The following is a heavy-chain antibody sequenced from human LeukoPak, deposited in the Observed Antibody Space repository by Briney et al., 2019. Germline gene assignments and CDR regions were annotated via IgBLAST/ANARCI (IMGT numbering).Heavy chain of an antibody. CDR2: INPNSGGT. J-gene: IGHJ5*02. CDR1: GYTFTGYY. CDR3: ARERAAAGTRGWFAP. V-gene: IGHV1-2*02. D-gene: IGHD6-13*01. Sequence: ASVKVSCKASGYTFTGYYMHWVRRAPGQGLEWMGWINPNSGGTNYAQKFQGRVTMTRDTSISTAYMEQSRLRSDDTAVYYCARERAAAGTRGWFAPWGQGTLVTVSS.